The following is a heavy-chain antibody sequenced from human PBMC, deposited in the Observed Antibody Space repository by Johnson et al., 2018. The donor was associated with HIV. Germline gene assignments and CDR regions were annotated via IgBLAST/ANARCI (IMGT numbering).Heavy chain of an antibody. CDR2: IKSNTDGGTT. CDR1: AFSFSNAW. Sequence: VQLVESGGGLVKPGGSLRLSCADSAFSFSNAWMSWVRQAPGKGLEWVGRIKSNTDGGTTDYAAPVKGRFTISRDDSITTLYLQMNSLKPEDTAVYYCATDEDALDIWGQGTMVTVSS. CDR3: ATDEDALDI. V-gene: IGHV3-15*01. J-gene: IGHJ3*02.